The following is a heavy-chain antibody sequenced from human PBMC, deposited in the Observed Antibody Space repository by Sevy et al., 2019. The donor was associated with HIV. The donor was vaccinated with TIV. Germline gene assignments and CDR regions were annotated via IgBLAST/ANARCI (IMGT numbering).Heavy chain of an antibody. CDR2: INPNSGGT. Sequence: ASVKVSCKASGYTFTGYYMHWVRQAPGQGLEWMGWINPNSGGTNYAQKFQGRVTMTRDTSISTAYMELSRLRSDDTAVYYCARGNSGWYGGTRDFDYWGQGTLVTVSS. V-gene: IGHV1-2*02. CDR1: GYTFTGYY. CDR3: ARGNSGWYGGTRDFDY. D-gene: IGHD6-19*01. J-gene: IGHJ4*02.